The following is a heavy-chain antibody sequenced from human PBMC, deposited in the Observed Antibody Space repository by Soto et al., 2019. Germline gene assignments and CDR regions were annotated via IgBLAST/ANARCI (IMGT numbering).Heavy chain of an antibody. D-gene: IGHD6-6*01. CDR3: AKSVKRQLVQYGMDV. V-gene: IGHV5-51*07. Sequence: GHSQKLSCRVSGYSFTSHLIGWVHQITGKGLWWMGIIYPGDSDTRYSPSFQGQVTISADKSISTAYLQWSSLRAEDTAVYYCAKSVKRQLVQYGMDVWGQGTTVTVSS. CDR2: IYPGDSDT. CDR1: GYSFTSHL. J-gene: IGHJ6*02.